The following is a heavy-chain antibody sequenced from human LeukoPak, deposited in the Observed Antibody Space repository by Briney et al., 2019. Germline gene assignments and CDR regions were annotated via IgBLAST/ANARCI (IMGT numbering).Heavy chain of an antibody. J-gene: IGHJ4*02. CDR2: IWYDGSNK. V-gene: IGHV3-33*01. Sequence: GGSLRLSCAASGFTFSSYGMHWVRQAPGKGLEWVAVIWYDGSNKYYTDSVKGRFTISRDNSKNTLYLQMNSLRAEDTAVYYCARVWGSGSYYFYDYWGQGTLVTVSS. CDR3: ARVWGSGSYYFYDY. CDR1: GFTFSSYG. D-gene: IGHD3-10*01.